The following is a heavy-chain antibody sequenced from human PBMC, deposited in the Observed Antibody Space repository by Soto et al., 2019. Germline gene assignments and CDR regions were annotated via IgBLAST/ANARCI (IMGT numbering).Heavy chain of an antibody. V-gene: IGHV1-3*02. D-gene: IGHD6-25*01. J-gene: IGHJ6*02. CDR3: ARLSFSDALDV. Sequence: QVRLVQSGAEVRTPGASVKISCTASGYSFRSHGIQWVRQAAGQRLEWVGWSNGGNGFTKYSQEVQDRVSITRDTAASTVYMELRSLTSDETAVYYCARLSFSDALDVWGQGTTVTVS. CDR2: SNGGNGFT. CDR1: GYSFRSHG.